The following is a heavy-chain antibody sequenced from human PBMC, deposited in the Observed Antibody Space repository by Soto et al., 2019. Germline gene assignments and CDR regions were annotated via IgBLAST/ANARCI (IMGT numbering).Heavy chain of an antibody. CDR3: ARGPHLIAARYHPPDY. D-gene: IGHD6-6*01. J-gene: IGHJ4*02. CDR1: GFTFSSYA. V-gene: IGHV3-23*01. CDR2: ISGSGGST. Sequence: GGSLRLSCAASGFTFSSYAMSWVRQAPGKGLEWVSAISGSGGSTYYADSVKGRFTISRDNSKNTLYLQMNSLRAEDTAVYYFARGPHLIAARYHPPDYWGQATLVTVSS.